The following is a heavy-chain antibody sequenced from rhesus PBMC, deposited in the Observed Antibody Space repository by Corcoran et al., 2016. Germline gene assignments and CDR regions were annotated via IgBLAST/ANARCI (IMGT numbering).Heavy chain of an antibody. CDR1: GGSISGGYS. CDR3: ARHWSGWSLDYGLDS. D-gene: IGHD6S26*01. V-gene: IGHV4-76*01. J-gene: IGHJ6*01. CDR2: IYGSSGST. Sequence: QVQLQESGPGLVKPSETLSLTFPVSGGSISGGYSCSWFRQPPGKWLEWLGYIYGSSGSTNYNPSLKNRVTISKDTSKNQFSLKLSSVTDADTAVYYGARHWSGWSLDYGLDSWGQGVVVTVSS.